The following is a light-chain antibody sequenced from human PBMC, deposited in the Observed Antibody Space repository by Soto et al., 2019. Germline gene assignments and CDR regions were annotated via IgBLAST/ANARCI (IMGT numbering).Light chain of an antibody. CDR2: EVN. Sequence: LTQPPSAFGSPGQSVTISCTGTSSDVGGYNYVSWYQQYPGKAPKVMIYEVNKRPSGVPDRFSGSKSGNTASLTVSGLQADDEADYYCSSYAGSNVLYVFGTGTKVTGL. V-gene: IGLV2-8*01. J-gene: IGLJ1*01. CDR3: SSYAGSNVLYV. CDR1: SSDVGGYNY.